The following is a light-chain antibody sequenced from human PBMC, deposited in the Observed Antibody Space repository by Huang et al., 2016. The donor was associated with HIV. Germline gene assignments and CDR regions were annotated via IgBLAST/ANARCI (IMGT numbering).Light chain of an antibody. Sequence: EIVMTQSPATLSVSPGERTTLSCRASQSITHSLPWYRQKSGQGPRLIIYGASTRATGIPARFSGSGSGTAFTLTIDSLQSEDFALYYCQQYNNWPPSITFGQGTRLEI. CDR3: QQYNNWPPSIT. V-gene: IGKV3-15*01. J-gene: IGKJ5*01. CDR1: QSITHS. CDR2: GAS.